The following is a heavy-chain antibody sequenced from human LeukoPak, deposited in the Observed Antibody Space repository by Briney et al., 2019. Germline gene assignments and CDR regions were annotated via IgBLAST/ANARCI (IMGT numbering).Heavy chain of an antibody. Sequence: GGSLRLSCAASGFTFSDYYMSWIRQAPGKGLEWVSYISSSGSTIYHADSVKGRFTISRDNAKNSLYLQMNSLRAEDTAVYYCARDSRLLWFGELLGWGQGTLVTVSS. CDR3: ARDSRLLWFGELLG. D-gene: IGHD3-10*01. V-gene: IGHV3-11*04. CDR2: ISSSGSTI. CDR1: GFTFSDYY. J-gene: IGHJ4*02.